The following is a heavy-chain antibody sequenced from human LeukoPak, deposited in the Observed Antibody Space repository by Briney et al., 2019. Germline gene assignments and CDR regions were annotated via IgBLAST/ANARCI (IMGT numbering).Heavy chain of an antibody. CDR1: RYTFTGYY. CDR3: AREVMVREANWGPHYYYGMDV. D-gene: IGHD7-27*01. Sequence: ASVKVSCKASRYTFTGYYMHWVRQAPGQGLEWMGWINLNSGGTNYAQKFQGRVTMTRDTSISTAYMELSRLRSDDTAVYYCAREVMVREANWGPHYYYGMDVWGQGTTVTVSS. V-gene: IGHV1-2*02. CDR2: INLNSGGT. J-gene: IGHJ6*02.